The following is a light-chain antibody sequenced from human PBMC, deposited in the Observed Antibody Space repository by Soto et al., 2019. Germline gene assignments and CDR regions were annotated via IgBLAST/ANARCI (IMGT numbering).Light chain of an antibody. V-gene: IGKV3-20*01. J-gene: IGKJ5*01. CDR1: QSVSSSY. CDR3: QQYGGSAIT. Sequence: EIVLTQSPGTLTLSPGERATLSCRASQSVSSSYLAWYQQKPGQAPRLLIYGASSRATGIPDRFSDSGSGTDFTLTISRLEPEDFAVYYSQQYGGSAITLGQGTRLEIK. CDR2: GAS.